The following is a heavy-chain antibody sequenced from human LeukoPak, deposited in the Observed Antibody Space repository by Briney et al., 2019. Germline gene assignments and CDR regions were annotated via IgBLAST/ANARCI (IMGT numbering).Heavy chain of an antibody. Sequence: PSETLSLTCTVSGGSISSSSYYWGWIRQPPGKGLEWIGSIYYSGSTYYNPSLKSRVTISVDTSKNQFSLKLSSVTAADTAVYYCARDISGSSPYNWFDPWGQGTLVTVSS. CDR1: GGSISSSSYY. V-gene: IGHV4-39*07. J-gene: IGHJ5*02. CDR3: ARDISGSSPYNWFDP. CDR2: IYYSGST. D-gene: IGHD1-26*01.